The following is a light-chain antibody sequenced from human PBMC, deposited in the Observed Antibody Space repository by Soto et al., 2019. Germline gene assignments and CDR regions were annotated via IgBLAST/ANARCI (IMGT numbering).Light chain of an antibody. V-gene: IGKV3-20*01. CDR2: GAS. Sequence: EIVLTQSPGTLSLSPGERATLSCRASQSVSSSYLAWYQQKPGQAPRLLIYGASSRATGIPDRFSGSASGTDFTLTISRLEPEDVAVYYCQQYGSSPPYTFGQGTKLEIK. CDR1: QSVSSSY. J-gene: IGKJ2*01. CDR3: QQYGSSPPYT.